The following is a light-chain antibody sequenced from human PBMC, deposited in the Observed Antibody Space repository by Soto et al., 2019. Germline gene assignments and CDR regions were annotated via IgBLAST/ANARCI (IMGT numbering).Light chain of an antibody. Sequence: DIQMTQSPSSLSASVGDRVTITCRASQTISNYLNWFQHKAGKAPKLLIYAASSLQSGVPSRFSGSRSGTEFTLTISSLQPDDFATYYCQHYNSYSEAFGQGTKVDIK. J-gene: IGKJ1*01. CDR3: QHYNSYSEA. V-gene: IGKV1-16*01. CDR1: QTISNY. CDR2: AAS.